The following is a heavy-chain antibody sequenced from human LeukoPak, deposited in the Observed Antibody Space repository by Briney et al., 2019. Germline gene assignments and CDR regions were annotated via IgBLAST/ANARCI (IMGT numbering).Heavy chain of an antibody. CDR2: ISSNGGST. CDR1: GFTFSSYA. CDR3: ARGFLQLTPYYFDY. J-gene: IGHJ4*02. V-gene: IGHV3-64*01. D-gene: IGHD1-1*01. Sequence: GGSLRLSCAASGFTFSSYAMHWVRQAPGKGLEYVSAISSNGGSTYYANSVKGRFTVSRDNSKNTVSLQMDSLRVDDTGIYYCARGFLQLTPYYFDYWGQGALVTVSS.